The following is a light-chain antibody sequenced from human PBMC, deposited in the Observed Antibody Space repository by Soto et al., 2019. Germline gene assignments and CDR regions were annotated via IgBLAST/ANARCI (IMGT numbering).Light chain of an antibody. CDR1: ESVSSH. Sequence: EIVMTQSPATLSVSPGERATLSCRASESVSSHLAWYQQKPGQAPSLLIYGASTRATGVPARFTGSGSGTDFTLPITSLQSEDVGVYYCQHYDNWPRWAFGQGTKVEIK. CDR2: GAS. J-gene: IGKJ1*01. V-gene: IGKV3-15*01. CDR3: QHYDNWPRWA.